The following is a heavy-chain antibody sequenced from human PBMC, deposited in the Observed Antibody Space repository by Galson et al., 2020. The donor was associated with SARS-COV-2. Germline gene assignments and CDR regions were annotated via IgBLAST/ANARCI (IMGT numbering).Heavy chain of an antibody. CDR1: GGSINIYY. J-gene: IGHJ4*02. Sequence: ASETLSLTCTVSGGSINIYYWSWIRQPPGKGLEWIGYLYYGGKTNYNPSLKNRVTISVDTSKSQFSLTLSSVTAADTAMYYCARLPVVRGVEYWGQGIPVTVCS. CDR3: ARLPVVRGVEY. V-gene: IGHV4-59*01. D-gene: IGHD3-10*01. CDR2: LYYGGKT.